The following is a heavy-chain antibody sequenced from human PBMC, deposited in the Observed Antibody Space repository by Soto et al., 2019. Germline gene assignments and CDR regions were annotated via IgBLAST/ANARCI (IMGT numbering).Heavy chain of an antibody. Sequence: ASVKVSCKASGGTFSSYAISWVRQAPGQGLEWMGGIIPIFGTANYAQKFQGRVTITADESTSTAYMELSSLLSEDTAVYYCARDQLSSFAMDVWGQGTTVTVSS. CDR1: GGTFSSYA. D-gene: IGHD3-10*02. CDR3: ARDQLSSFAMDV. J-gene: IGHJ6*02. CDR2: IIPIFGTA. V-gene: IGHV1-69*13.